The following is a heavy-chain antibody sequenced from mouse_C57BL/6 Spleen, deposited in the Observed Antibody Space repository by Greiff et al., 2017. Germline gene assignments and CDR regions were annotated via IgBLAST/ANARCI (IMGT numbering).Heavy chain of an antibody. V-gene: IGHV1-59*01. Sequence: QVQLQQPGAELVRPGTSVKLSCKASGYTFTSYWMHWVKQRPGQGLEWIGVIDPSDSYTNYNQKFKGKATLTVDTSSSTAHMQLSSLTSEDSAVYYCARADSNPYYFDYWGQGTTLTVSS. CDR2: IDPSDSYT. CDR1: GYTFTSYW. CDR3: ARADSNPYYFDY. D-gene: IGHD2-5*01. J-gene: IGHJ2*01.